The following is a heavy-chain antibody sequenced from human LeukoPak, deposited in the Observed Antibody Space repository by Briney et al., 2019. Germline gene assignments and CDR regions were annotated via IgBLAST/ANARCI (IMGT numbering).Heavy chain of an antibody. Sequence: QSGGSLRLSCAASGFTFSNYGMHWVRQAPGKGLEWVAVIWYDGSNKYYADSVKGRFTISRDNSKNTLYLQMNSLRAEDTAVYYCARSFVFQSPYFDYWGQGTLVTVSS. CDR3: ARSFVFQSPYFDY. CDR1: GFTFSNYG. D-gene: IGHD2/OR15-2a*01. V-gene: IGHV3-33*08. J-gene: IGHJ4*02. CDR2: IWYDGSNK.